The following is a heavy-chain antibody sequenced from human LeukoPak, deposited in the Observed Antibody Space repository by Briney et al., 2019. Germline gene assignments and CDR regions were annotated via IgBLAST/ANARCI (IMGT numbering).Heavy chain of an antibody. CDR1: GGSFSGYY. CDR3: ARGGSYCSSTSCYDRIPRGWFDP. CDR2: INHSGST. Sequence: RSSETLSLTCAVYGGSFSGYYWSWIRQPPGKGLEWIGEINHSGSTNYNPSLKSRVTISVDTSKNQFSLKLSSVTAADTAVYYCARGGSYCSSTSCYDRIPRGWFDPWGQGTLVTVSS. J-gene: IGHJ5*02. V-gene: IGHV4-34*01. D-gene: IGHD2-2*01.